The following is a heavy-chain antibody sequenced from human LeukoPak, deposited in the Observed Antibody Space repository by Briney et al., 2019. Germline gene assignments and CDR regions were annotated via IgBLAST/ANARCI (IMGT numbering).Heavy chain of an antibody. CDR3: ARFSTFRDSSGYYLDY. D-gene: IGHD3-22*01. CDR2: IYSSGST. Sequence: SETLSLTCSVSGGSISSYYWSWIRQPAGKGLEWLGHIYSSGSTTDNPSLKSRVTISVDTSKNQLSLKLTSVTPADTAVYYCARFSTFRDSSGYYLDYWGQGILVTVSS. V-gene: IGHV4-59*01. J-gene: IGHJ4*02. CDR1: GGSISSYY.